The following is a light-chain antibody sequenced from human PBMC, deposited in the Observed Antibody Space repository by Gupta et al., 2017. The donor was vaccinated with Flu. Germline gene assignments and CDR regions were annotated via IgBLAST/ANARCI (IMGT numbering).Light chain of an antibody. Sequence: GAVTSGYYPNWFQQKPGEAPRALIYSASKKHSWTPARFSGSLLGGKAALTLSGVQPEDEAEYYCLLYCGGAQLSWVFGGGTKLTVL. CDR3: LLYCGGAQLSWV. V-gene: IGLV7-43*01. J-gene: IGLJ3*02. CDR1: GAVTSGYY. CDR2: SAS.